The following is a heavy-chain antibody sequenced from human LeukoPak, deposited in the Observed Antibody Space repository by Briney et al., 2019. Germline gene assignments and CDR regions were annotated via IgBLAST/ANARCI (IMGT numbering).Heavy chain of an antibody. J-gene: IGHJ4*02. CDR2: IKQDGSEK. V-gene: IGHV3-7*01. D-gene: IGHD3-3*01. Sequence: GGSLRLSCAASGFTVSSNYMSWVRQAPGKGLEWVANIKQDGSEKYYVDSVKGRFTISRDNAKNSLYLQMNSLRAEDTAVYYCARERQNKDFWSGGDYWGQGTLVTVSS. CDR3: ARERQNKDFWSGGDY. CDR1: GFTVSSNY.